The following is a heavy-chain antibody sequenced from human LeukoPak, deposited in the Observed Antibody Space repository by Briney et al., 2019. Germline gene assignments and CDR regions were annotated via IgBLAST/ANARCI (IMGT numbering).Heavy chain of an antibody. CDR3: AKDRLPLSSAYYYVPFDY. J-gene: IGHJ4*02. CDR1: GFTFSSYA. CDR2: ISASGGYT. D-gene: IGHD3-22*01. Sequence: GASLRLSCAASGFTFSSYAMNWVRQAPGKGLEGVSGISASGGYTYYADSVKGRFTISRENSKNTLYLQMNSLRVEDTAVYYCAKDRLPLSSAYYYVPFDYWGQGTLVTVSS. V-gene: IGHV3-23*01.